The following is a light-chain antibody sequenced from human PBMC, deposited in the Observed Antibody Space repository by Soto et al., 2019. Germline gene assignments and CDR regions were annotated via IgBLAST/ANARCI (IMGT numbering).Light chain of an antibody. J-gene: IGLJ1*01. V-gene: IGLV2-14*01. Sequence: QSVLTQPASVSGSPGQSITISCTGTSSDVGGYNYVSWYQQHPGKAPKLMIYEVNYRPSGVSNRFSGSKSGNTASLTISGLQAEDEADYYCSSYTSSSTGVFXTGTKVTVL. CDR1: SSDVGGYNY. CDR3: SSYTSSSTGV. CDR2: EVN.